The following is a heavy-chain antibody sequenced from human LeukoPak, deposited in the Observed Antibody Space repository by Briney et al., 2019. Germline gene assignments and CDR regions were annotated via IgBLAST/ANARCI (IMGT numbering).Heavy chain of an antibody. Sequence: SETLSLTCTVSGVSISSGGYYWSWIRQHPGKGLEWIGYIYYSGSTYYNPSLKSRVTISVDTSKNQFSLKLSSVTAADTAVYYCARASRMVRGVPYYYYGMDVWGQGTTVTVSS. CDR2: IYYSGST. D-gene: IGHD3-10*01. J-gene: IGHJ6*02. CDR3: ARASRMVRGVPYYYYGMDV. V-gene: IGHV4-31*03. CDR1: GVSISSGGYY.